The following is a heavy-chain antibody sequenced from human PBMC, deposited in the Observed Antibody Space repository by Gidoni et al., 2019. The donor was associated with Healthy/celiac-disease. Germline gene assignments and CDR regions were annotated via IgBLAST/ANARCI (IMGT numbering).Heavy chain of an antibody. CDR1: GGSISSGGYS. Sequence: QVQLQESGPGLVKPSQTLSLTCAVSGGSISSGGYSWSWIRQPPGKGLEWIGYIYYSGSTYYNPSLKSRVTISVDTSKNQFSLKLSSVTAADTAVYYCAREESDEGWFDPWGQGTLVTVSS. CDR2: IYYSGST. V-gene: IGHV4-30-4*07. CDR3: AREESDEGWFDP. J-gene: IGHJ5*02.